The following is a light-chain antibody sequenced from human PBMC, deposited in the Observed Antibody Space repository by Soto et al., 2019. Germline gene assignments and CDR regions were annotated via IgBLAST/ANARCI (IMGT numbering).Light chain of an antibody. CDR1: SSDVGAYNY. CDR3: TSYTTSSTSV. V-gene: IGLV2-14*01. J-gene: IGLJ1*01. Sequence: QSALTQPASVSGSPGQSIAISCTGTSSDVGAYNYVFWYQQYPGKAPKLIIYDVTNRPSGVSDRFSGSKSGNTASLTISGLQAEDEADYYCTSYTTSSTSVFGTGTKVTVL. CDR2: DVT.